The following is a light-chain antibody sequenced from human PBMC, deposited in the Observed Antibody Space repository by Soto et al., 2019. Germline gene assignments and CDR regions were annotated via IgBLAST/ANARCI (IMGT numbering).Light chain of an antibody. CDR3: QQANSFPFT. V-gene: IGKV1-12*01. Sequence: DIQMTQSPSSVSASVGDRVTITCRASQGISSWLAWYQRKPGKAPKLLIYAASSLQSGVPSRFRGSGSGTDFTLTISSLQPEDFATYYSQQANSFPFTFGGGTKVEI. CDR1: QGISSW. J-gene: IGKJ4*01. CDR2: AAS.